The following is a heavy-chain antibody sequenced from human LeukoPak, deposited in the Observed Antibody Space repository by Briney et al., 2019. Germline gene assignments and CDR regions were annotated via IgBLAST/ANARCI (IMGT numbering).Heavy chain of an antibody. Sequence: SETLSLTCTVSGGSISSYYWSWIRQPPGKGLEWIGHIYYSGSTNYNPSLKSRVTMSVDTSKNQFSLKLSSVTAADTAVYYCARGTNYGDYVIFDPWGQGTLVTVSS. V-gene: IGHV4-59*12. CDR1: GGSISSYY. J-gene: IGHJ5*02. D-gene: IGHD4-17*01. CDR2: IYYSGST. CDR3: ARGTNYGDYVIFDP.